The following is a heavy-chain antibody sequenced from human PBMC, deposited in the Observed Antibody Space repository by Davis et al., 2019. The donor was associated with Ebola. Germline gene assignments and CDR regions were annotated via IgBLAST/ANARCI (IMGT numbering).Heavy chain of an antibody. J-gene: IGHJ4*02. V-gene: IGHV3-74*01. CDR1: GFTFSSYW. D-gene: IGHD2-15*01. CDR3: ARVLSYCSGGSCPGGSDH. CDR2: INTDGSRT. Sequence: GESLKISCAASGFTFSSYWIHWVRQAPGKGLVWVSRINTDGSRTRDADSVKGRFTISRDNAKNTLYLQMNGLRAEDTAVYYCARVLSYCSGGSCPGGSDHWGQGTLVTVSS.